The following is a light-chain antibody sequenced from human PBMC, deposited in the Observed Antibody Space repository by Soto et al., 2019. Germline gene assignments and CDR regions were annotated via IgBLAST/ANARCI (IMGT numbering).Light chain of an antibody. CDR1: QSISSE. V-gene: IGKV3-15*01. CDR3: QQGHNWPLT. Sequence: EIVMTQSPATLSESPGERATLSCRASQSISSELAWYQQKPGQPPRLLIYGASTRATGVPARFTGSGSGSDFTLTISGLQSEDFAVYYCQQGHNWPLTFGQGTRLEI. J-gene: IGKJ2*01. CDR2: GAS.